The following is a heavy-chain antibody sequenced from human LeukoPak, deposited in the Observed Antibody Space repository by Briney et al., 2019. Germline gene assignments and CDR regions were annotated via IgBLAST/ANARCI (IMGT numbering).Heavy chain of an antibody. Sequence: SETLSLTCAVYGWSFNDYYWNWIRQPPGKGLKWIGEINARGDTNYNPSLKSRVTISVDTSKKQFSLRFTSTIAADTAVYYCVRGQVPAARGYNWFDPWGQGTLVTVSS. CDR2: INARGDT. J-gene: IGHJ5*02. CDR1: GWSFNDYY. D-gene: IGHD2-2*01. CDR3: VRGQVPAARGYNWFDP. V-gene: IGHV4-34*01.